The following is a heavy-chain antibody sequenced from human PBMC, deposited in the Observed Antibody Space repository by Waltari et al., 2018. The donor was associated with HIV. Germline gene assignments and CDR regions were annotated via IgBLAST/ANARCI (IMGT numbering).Heavy chain of an antibody. J-gene: IGHJ5*02. CDR2: IYYSGNT. V-gene: IGHV4-39*07. Sequence: QLHESGPGLGTPSETLSLTCTVSGASITSNNFYWGWVRQPPGKCLEFIGTIYYSGNTYYNASLKPRVTMSVDRSKNQFFLHLRSVSAADTAIYFCARTHDFARSGYSFDPWGQGILVRVSA. CDR3: ARTHDFARSGYSFDP. CDR1: GASITSNNFY. D-gene: IGHD3-22*01.